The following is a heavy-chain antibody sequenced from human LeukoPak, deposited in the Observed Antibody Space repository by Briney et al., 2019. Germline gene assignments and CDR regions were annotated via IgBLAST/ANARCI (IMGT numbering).Heavy chain of an antibody. J-gene: IGHJ3*02. CDR3: AKDRLAEGAFDI. D-gene: IGHD6-6*01. CDR2: ISGSGGST. Sequence: QPGGSLRLSCAASGFTVSSNYMGWVRQAPGKGPEWVSAISGSGGSTYYADSVKGRFTISRDNSKNTLYLQMNSLRAEDTAVYYCAKDRLAEGAFDIWGQGTMVTVSS. CDR1: GFTVSSNY. V-gene: IGHV3-23*01.